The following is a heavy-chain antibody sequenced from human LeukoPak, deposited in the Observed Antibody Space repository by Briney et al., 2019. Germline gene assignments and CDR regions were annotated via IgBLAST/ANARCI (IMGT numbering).Heavy chain of an antibody. Sequence: ASVKVSCKASGYTFTSYGISWVRQAPGQGLEWMGWISAYNGNTNYAQKLQGRVTMTTDTSTSTAYMELSSLRSEDTAFYYCARGRVGPSRRTGTMVWFDPWGQGTLVTVSS. CDR2: ISAYNGNT. V-gene: IGHV1-18*01. D-gene: IGHD1-7*01. CDR3: ARGRVGPSRRTGTMVWFDP. J-gene: IGHJ5*02. CDR1: GYTFTSYG.